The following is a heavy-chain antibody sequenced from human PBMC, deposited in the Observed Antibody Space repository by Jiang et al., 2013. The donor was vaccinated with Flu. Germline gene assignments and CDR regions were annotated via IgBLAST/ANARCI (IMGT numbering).Heavy chain of an antibody. V-gene: IGHV4-30-4*01. CDR2: IYYSGST. CDR3: HRTDYDILTGHLINDY. Sequence: YIYYSGSTYYNPSLKSRVTISVDTSKNQFSLKLSSVTAADTAVYYCHRTDYDILTGHLINDYWGQGTLVTVSS. J-gene: IGHJ4*02. D-gene: IGHD3-9*01.